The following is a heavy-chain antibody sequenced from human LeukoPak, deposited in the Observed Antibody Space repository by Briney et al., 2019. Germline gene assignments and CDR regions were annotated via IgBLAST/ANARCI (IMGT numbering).Heavy chain of an antibody. D-gene: IGHD3-3*01. Sequence: PGGSLRLSCAASGFTVSNNYMHWVRQAPGKGLEWVSVIYSGGSTNYADSVKGRFTISRDNSKSTLYLQINSLRAEDTAVYYCAKDQGRFWSGYYTADYWGQGTLVTVSS. J-gene: IGHJ4*02. CDR3: AKDQGRFWSGYYTADY. CDR1: GFTVSNNY. CDR2: IYSGGST. V-gene: IGHV3-53*01.